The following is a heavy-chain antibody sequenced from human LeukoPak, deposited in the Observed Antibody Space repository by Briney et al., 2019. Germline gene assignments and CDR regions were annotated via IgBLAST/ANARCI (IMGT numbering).Heavy chain of an antibody. D-gene: IGHD4-17*01. V-gene: IGHV4-59*11. CDR2: ISYSGST. CDR1: GGSISSHY. J-gene: IGHJ3*02. Sequence: SETLSLTCTVSGGSISSHYWTWIRQSPGKGLEWIGYISYSGSTNYNPSLKSRVTLLVDTSKNQFSLKLSSVTAADTAVYYCARDPTTVTKGFDIWGQGTMVTVSS. CDR3: ARDPTTVTKGFDI.